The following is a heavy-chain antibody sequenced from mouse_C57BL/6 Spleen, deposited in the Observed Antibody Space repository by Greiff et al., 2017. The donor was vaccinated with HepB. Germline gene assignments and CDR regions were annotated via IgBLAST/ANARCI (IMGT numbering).Heavy chain of an antibody. CDR3: ARPDYSRAFAY. CDR2: IDPSDSYT. J-gene: IGHJ3*01. CDR1: GYTFTSYW. Sequence: VQLQQPGAELVKPGASVKLSCKASGYTFTSYWMQWVKQRPGQGLEWIGEIDPSDSYTNYNQKFKGKATLTVDTSSSTAYMQLSSLTSEDSAVYYCARPDYSRAFAYWGQGTLVTVSA. V-gene: IGHV1-50*01. D-gene: IGHD2-5*01.